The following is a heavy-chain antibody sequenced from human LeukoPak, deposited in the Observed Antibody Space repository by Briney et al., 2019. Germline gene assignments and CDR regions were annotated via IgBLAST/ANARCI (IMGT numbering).Heavy chain of an antibody. Sequence: GESLKISCKGSGYSFTNYWIGLVRQMPGQGLEWMGIIYPGDSDTRYSPSFQGQVTMSADKSISTAYLQWSSLKASDTAMYYCARQTRYCGGDCNSFDYWGQGTLVTVSP. CDR2: IYPGDSDT. CDR3: ARQTRYCGGDCNSFDY. V-gene: IGHV5-51*01. CDR1: GYSFTNYW. J-gene: IGHJ4*02. D-gene: IGHD2-21*02.